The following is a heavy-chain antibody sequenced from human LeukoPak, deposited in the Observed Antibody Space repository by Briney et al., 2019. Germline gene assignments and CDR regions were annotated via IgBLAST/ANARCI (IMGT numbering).Heavy chain of an antibody. Sequence: ASVKVSCKASGYTFTSYDINWVRQAPGQGLEWMGWINPNSGDTNYAQRFQGRVTMTRDTSISTAYMELSSLRSDDTAVYYCAREPADGWPYYYYYMDVWGKGTTVTISS. V-gene: IGHV1-2*02. CDR2: INPNSGDT. CDR3: AREPADGWPYYYYYMDV. CDR1: GYTFTSYD. D-gene: IGHD2-15*01. J-gene: IGHJ6*03.